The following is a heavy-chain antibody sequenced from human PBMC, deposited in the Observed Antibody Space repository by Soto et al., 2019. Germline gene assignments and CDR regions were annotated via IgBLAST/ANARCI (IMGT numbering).Heavy chain of an antibody. CDR3: ARSGEGQLVRGKYYYYYYGMDV. CDR1: GYSFTSYW. V-gene: IGHV5-51*01. J-gene: IGHJ6*02. CDR2: IYPGDSDT. Sequence: GESLKISCEGSGYSFTSYWIGWVRQMPGKGLEWMGIIYPGDSDTRYSPSFQGQVTISADKSISTAYLQWSSLKASDTAMYYCARSGEGQLVRGKYYYYYYGMDVWGQGTTVTVSS. D-gene: IGHD6-6*01.